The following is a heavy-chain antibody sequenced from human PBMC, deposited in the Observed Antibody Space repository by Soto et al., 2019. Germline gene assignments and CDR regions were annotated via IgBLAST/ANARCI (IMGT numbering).Heavy chain of an antibody. CDR3: AKEFETYYDFWSGYLAY. Sequence: GGSLRLSCSASGFTFSSYAMHWVRQAPGKGLEWVAVISYDGSNKYYADSVKGRFTISRDNSKNTLYLQMNSLRAEDTAVYYCAKEFETYYDFWSGYLAYWGQGTLVTVSS. CDR1: GFTFSSYA. CDR2: ISYDGSNK. V-gene: IGHV3-30*04. J-gene: IGHJ4*02. D-gene: IGHD3-3*01.